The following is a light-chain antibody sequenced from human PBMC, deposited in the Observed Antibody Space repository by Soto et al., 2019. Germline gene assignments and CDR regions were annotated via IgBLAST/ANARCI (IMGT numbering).Light chain of an antibody. CDR3: QQSDNAPIT. CDR2: AAS. CDR1: QSISNY. J-gene: IGKJ5*01. V-gene: IGKV1-39*01. Sequence: DIQMTQSPSSLSASVGDRVTITCRASQSISNYLNWYQQKPGKAPNLLIYAASSLRSGDPSRFSGSRSGTDFTLTISSLQPEDFAAYYCQQSDNAPITFGQGTRLEIK.